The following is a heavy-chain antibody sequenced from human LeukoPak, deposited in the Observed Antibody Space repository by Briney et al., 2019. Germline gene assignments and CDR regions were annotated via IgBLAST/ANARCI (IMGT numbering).Heavy chain of an antibody. V-gene: IGHV4-39*01. Sequence: PSETLSLTCAVSGGFISGSSYFCVWIRQPPGKGLEWIGSIYYSGNTYYNPSLKSRVTISVDTSKNQFSLKLSSVTAADTAVYYCARLKEGIDYWGQGTLVTVSS. D-gene: IGHD3-10*01. J-gene: IGHJ4*02. CDR2: IYYSGNT. CDR3: ARLKEGIDY. CDR1: GGFISGSSYF.